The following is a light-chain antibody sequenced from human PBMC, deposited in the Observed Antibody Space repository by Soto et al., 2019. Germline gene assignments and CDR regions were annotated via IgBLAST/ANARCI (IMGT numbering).Light chain of an antibody. V-gene: IGKV1-5*01. Sequence: DIQMTQYTSTLSGSVGDGVTITCRASQTISSWLAWYQQKPGKVPNLLIYDASNLESGVPSRFSGSGSGTEFTLTICSLPSDAFATYNWLEYQSSWTFGQGTKVDIK. CDR3: LEYQSSWT. CDR1: QTISSW. J-gene: IGKJ1*01. CDR2: DAS.